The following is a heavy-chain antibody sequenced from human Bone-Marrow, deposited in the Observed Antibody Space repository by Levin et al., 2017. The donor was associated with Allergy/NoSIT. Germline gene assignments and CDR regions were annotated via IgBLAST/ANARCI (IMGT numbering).Heavy chain of an antibody. CDR3: STDRD. J-gene: IGHJ4*02. Sequence: GGSLRLSCTASGLTFKNAKMNWVRRAPGKGLEWVGRIKNNADGGTTDYAVPVKGRFTISRDDSKDTVYLQMNNLKTEDSALYYCSTDRDWGRGTLVSVSS. V-gene: IGHV3-15*01. CDR1: GLTFKNAK. CDR2: IKNNADGGTT.